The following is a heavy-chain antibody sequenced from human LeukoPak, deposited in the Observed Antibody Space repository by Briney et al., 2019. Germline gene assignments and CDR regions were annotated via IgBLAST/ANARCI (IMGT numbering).Heavy chain of an antibody. J-gene: IGHJ4*02. CDR3: ARGRFGGSGYYI. Sequence: TSETLSLTCTVPGGSISSYYWNWIRQPPGQGLEWIGYIYYSGSTNYNPSLKSRVTISVDTSKNQFSLNLSSVTAADTAVYYCARGRFGGSGYYIWGQGTLVTVSS. CDR1: GGSISSYY. V-gene: IGHV4-59*01. CDR2: IYYSGST. D-gene: IGHD3-3*01.